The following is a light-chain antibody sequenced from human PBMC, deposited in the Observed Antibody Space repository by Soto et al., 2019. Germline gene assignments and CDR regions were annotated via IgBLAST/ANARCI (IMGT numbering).Light chain of an antibody. CDR3: QHADSFPHS. CDR2: AAS. Sequence: DIQMTQAPSYVSASVGDRVTITCRASQGINNWLAWYQQKPGKAPNLLIYAASSLQSGDPSRFIGSTSVTDFTPTIMSLQPEDSATHDCQHADSFPHSFRQGTNLDIK. V-gene: IGKV1D-12*01. CDR1: QGINNW. J-gene: IGKJ2*01.